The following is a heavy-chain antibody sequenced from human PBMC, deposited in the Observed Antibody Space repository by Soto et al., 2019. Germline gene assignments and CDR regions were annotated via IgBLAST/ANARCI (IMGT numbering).Heavy chain of an antibody. CDR2: IYYSGST. CDR1: GGSISSGDYY. CDR3: ARDLYYDSSGYYQYYFDY. Sequence: SETLSLTCTVSGGSISSGDYYWSWLRQTPGKGLAWIGYIYYSGSTYYNPSLKSRVTISVDTSKNQFSLKLSSVTAADTAVYYCARDLYYDSSGYYQYYFDYWGQGTLVTVSS. J-gene: IGHJ4*02. D-gene: IGHD3-22*01. V-gene: IGHV4-30-4*01.